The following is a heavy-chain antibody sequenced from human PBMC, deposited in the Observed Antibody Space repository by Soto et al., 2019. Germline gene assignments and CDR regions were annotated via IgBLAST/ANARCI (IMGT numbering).Heavy chain of an antibody. V-gene: IGHV4-59*01. J-gene: IGHJ2*01. D-gene: IGHD3-10*02. CDR2: IYYSGST. Sequence: KELEWIGYIYYSGSTNYNPSLKSRVTISVDTSKNQFSLKLSSVTAADTAVYYCVFFFQAEDGIRDVRSVSAFLLNRSSDL. CDR3: VFFFQAEDGIRDVRSVSAFLLNRSSDL.